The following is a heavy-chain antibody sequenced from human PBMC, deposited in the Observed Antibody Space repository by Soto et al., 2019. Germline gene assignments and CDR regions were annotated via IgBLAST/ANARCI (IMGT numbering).Heavy chain of an antibody. CDR1: GGSVTSEHYY. J-gene: IGHJ4*02. Sequence: QVQLQESGPGLVKSSETLSLTCTVSGGSVTSEHYYWNWIRQPPGNGLEWIGYFFYTGSTNYNPSLESRLTMSVDVSKNHFSLRLNSVTAADTAVYYCAGGTDGKKVAYWGQGALVTVSS. CDR2: FFYTGST. CDR3: AGGTDGKKVAY. V-gene: IGHV4-61*03. D-gene: IGHD5-12*01.